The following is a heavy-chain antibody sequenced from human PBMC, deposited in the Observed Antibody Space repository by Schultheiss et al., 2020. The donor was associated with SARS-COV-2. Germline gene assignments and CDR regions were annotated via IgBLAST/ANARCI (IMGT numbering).Heavy chain of an antibody. D-gene: IGHD6-19*01. Sequence: ASVKVSCKASGYTFTGYYMHWVRQAPGQGLEWMGWINPNSGGTNYAQKFQGRVTMTRDTSTSTVYMELSSLRSEDTAVYYCAHSSSGWLYYFDYWGQGTLVTVSS. J-gene: IGHJ4*02. CDR2: INPNSGGT. CDR1: GYTFTGYY. CDR3: AHSSSGWLYYFDY. V-gene: IGHV1-2*02.